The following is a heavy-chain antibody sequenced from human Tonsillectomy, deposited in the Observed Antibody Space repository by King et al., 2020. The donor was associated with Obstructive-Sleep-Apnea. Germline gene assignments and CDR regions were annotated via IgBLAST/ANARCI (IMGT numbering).Heavy chain of an antibody. CDR3: ATQLWSPSYFDY. D-gene: IGHD3-10*01. J-gene: IGHJ4*02. Sequence: VQLVESGGGLVQPGGSLRLSCAVSGFTFSDHWMSWGRQGPGKGLEWVANIKEDGSEKYYVDSVRGRFTISRDNAVDSLYLQMNSLRVEDTAVYYCATQLWSPSYFDYWGQGTLVSVSS. V-gene: IGHV3-7*01. CDR2: IKEDGSEK. CDR1: GFTFSDHW.